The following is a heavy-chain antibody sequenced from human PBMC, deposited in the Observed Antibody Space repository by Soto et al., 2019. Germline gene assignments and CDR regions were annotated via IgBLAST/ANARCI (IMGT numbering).Heavy chain of an antibody. Sequence: EVQLVESGGGLVQPGRSLRLSCAASGFTFDDYAMHWVRQAPGKGLEWVSGISWHSGSIGYVDSVKGRFTISRDNAKNSLYLQMNSLRAEDTALYYCAKVRLAGVVAATPQDAFDIWGQGTMVTVSS. CDR2: ISWHSGSI. CDR1: GFTFDDYA. J-gene: IGHJ3*02. D-gene: IGHD2-15*01. V-gene: IGHV3-9*01. CDR3: AKVRLAGVVAATPQDAFDI.